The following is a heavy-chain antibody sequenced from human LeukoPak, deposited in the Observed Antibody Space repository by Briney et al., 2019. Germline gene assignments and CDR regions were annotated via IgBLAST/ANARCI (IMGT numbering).Heavy chain of an antibody. CDR3: AREGHYSSSLYKYFQH. V-gene: IGHV4-34*01. J-gene: IGHJ1*01. CDR1: GGSFSGYY. D-gene: IGHD6-13*01. CDR2: INHSGST. Sequence: PSETLSLTCAVYGGSFSGYYWSWIRQPPGKGLEWIGEINHSGSTNYNPSLKSRVTISVDTSKNQFSLKLSSVTAADTAVYYCAREGHYSSSLYKYFQHWGQGTLVTVSS.